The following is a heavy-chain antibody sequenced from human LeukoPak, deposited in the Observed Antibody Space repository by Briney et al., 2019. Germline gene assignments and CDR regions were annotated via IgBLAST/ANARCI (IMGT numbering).Heavy chain of an antibody. CDR1: GFPFSRHA. CDR2: ISYDGDNK. CDR3: ARDRCGYSSTCPFDY. V-gene: IGHV3-30-3*01. D-gene: IGHD6-13*01. Sequence: PGGSLRLSCAASGFPFSRHAMHWIRQAPGKGLEWVAVISYDGDNKYYADSVKGRFTISRDNSKYTLYLQMNSLRVEDTAVYYCARDRCGYSSTCPFDYWGQGTLVTASS. J-gene: IGHJ4*02.